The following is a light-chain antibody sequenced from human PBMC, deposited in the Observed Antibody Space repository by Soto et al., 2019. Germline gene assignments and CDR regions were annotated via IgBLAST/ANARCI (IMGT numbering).Light chain of an antibody. CDR1: QGISSY. CDR3: QQSYSTPVT. Sequence: AIRRTQSPSSLSASTGDRVTITCRASQGISSYLAWYQQKPGKAPKLLIYAASSLQSGVPSRFSGSGSGTDFTLTISSLQPEDFATYYCQQSYSTPVTFGQGTKVDI. CDR2: AAS. V-gene: IGKV1-8*01. J-gene: IGKJ1*01.